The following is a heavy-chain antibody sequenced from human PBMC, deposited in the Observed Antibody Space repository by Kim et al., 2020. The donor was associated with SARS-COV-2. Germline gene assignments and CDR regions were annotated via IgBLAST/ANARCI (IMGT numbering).Heavy chain of an antibody. V-gene: IGHV3-48*03. D-gene: IGHD3-10*01. CDR2: ISDSGATV. CDR3: ARDIGRFGEFLPGD. Sequence: GGSLRLSCAASGFAFSRYEMNWVRQAPGKGLEWVSYISDSGATVYYADSVRGRFTISRDNAKNSLFLLMSSLRAEDTAVYYCARDIGRFGEFLPGDWGQGTLVTVSS. J-gene: IGHJ4*02. CDR1: GFAFSRYE.